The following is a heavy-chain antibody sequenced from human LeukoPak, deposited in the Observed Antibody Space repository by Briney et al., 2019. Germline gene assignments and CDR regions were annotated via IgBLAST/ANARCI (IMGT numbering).Heavy chain of an antibody. D-gene: IGHD2-15*01. V-gene: IGHV4-61*02. CDR1: GGSISSGSYY. Sequence: SQTLSLTCTVSGGSISSGSYYWSWIRQPAGKGLEWIGRIYSSGTTNYNPSLKSRVTISVDTSKNQFSLRLTSVTAADTAVYYCARDLYCSGGSCYGRWFDPWGQGTPVTVSS. CDR2: IYSSGTT. CDR3: ARDLYCSGGSCYGRWFDP. J-gene: IGHJ5*02.